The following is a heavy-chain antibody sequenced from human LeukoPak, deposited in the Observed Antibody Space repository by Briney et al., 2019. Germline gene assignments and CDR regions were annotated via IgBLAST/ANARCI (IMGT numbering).Heavy chain of an antibody. J-gene: IGHJ4*02. CDR1: GGTFSSYA. V-gene: IGHV1-69*06. Sequence: GASVKVSCKASGGTFSSYAISWVRQAPGQGLEWMGGIIPIFGTANYAQKFQGRVTITADKSTSTAYMELSSLRSEDTAVYYCARTPIGIERHLGYCSSTSCYSRFDYWGQGTLVTVSS. CDR3: ARTPIGIERHLGYCSSTSCYSRFDY. D-gene: IGHD2-2*01. CDR2: IIPIFGTA.